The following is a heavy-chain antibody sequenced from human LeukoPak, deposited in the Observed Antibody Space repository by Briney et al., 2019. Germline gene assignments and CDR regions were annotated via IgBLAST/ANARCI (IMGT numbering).Heavy chain of an antibody. CDR2: ISGSGGST. CDR3: AKGGSSWTEYFQH. J-gene: IGHJ1*01. V-gene: IGHV3-23*01. D-gene: IGHD6-13*01. CDR1: GFTFSGYA. Sequence: TGGSLRLSCAASGFTFSGYAMSWVRQAPGKGLEWVSAISGSGGSTYYADSVKGRFTISRDNSKNTLYLQMNSLRAEDTAVYYCAKGGSSWTEYFQHWGQGTLVTVSS.